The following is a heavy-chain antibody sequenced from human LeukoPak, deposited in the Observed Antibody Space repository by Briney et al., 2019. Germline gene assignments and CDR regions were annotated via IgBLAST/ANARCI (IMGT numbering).Heavy chain of an antibody. V-gene: IGHV4-39*01. J-gene: IGHJ6*03. D-gene: IGHD6-13*01. CDR1: GGSFSNIAYY. CDR3: ARRGIGDSHNYYMDV. CDR2: IYYSGNT. Sequence: SETLSLTCTVSGGSFSNIAYYWGWIRQPPGKGLEWIGNIYYSGNTYYNPSLKSRVTISVDTSKNQFSLKLSSVTAADTAVYYCARRGIGDSHNYYMDVWGKGTTVTVSS.